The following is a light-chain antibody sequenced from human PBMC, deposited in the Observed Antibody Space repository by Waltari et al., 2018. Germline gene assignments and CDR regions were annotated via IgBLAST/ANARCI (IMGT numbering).Light chain of an antibody. CDR1: SSDVGGYNY. CDR2: EVS. CDR3: TSYAGSNNVV. V-gene: IGLV2-8*01. Sequence: QSALTQPPSASGSPGQSVTIPCTGTSSDVGGYNYVSWYQQHPGKAPNLMIYEVSKRPSGFPDRFSGSKSGNTASLTVSGLQAEDEADYYCTSYAGSNNVVFGGGTKLTVL. J-gene: IGLJ2*01.